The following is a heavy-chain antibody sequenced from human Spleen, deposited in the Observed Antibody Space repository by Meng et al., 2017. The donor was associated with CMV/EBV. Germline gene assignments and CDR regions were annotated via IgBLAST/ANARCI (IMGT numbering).Heavy chain of an antibody. D-gene: IGHD1-26*01. Sequence: GGSLRLSCAASGFTFSSYAMHWVRQAPGKGLEWVALISYDGGNKSYADSVKDRFSISRDNSKDTVYLQMTSLRTEDSAVYYCARHGTGPNDYLSYYAMDVWGPGTTVTVSS. J-gene: IGHJ6*02. CDR2: ISYDGGNK. V-gene: IGHV3-30*04. CDR3: ARHGTGPNDYLSYYAMDV. CDR1: GFTFSSYA.